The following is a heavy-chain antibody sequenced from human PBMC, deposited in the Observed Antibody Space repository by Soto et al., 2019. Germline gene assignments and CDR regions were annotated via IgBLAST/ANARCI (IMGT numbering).Heavy chain of an antibody. Sequence: ASVKVSCKASGYTFTSYYMHWVRQAPGQGLEWMGIINPSGGSTSYAQKFQGRVTMTRDTSTSTVYMELSSLISEDGAVYYCARGIWTMTRGASYFDYWGQGTLVTVSP. V-gene: IGHV1-46*01. CDR2: INPSGGST. J-gene: IGHJ4*02. CDR3: ARGIWTMTRGASYFDY. D-gene: IGHD3-10*01. CDR1: GYTFTSYY.